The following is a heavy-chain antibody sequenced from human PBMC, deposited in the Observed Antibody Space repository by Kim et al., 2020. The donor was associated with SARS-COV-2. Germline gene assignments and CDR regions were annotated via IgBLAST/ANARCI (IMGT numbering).Heavy chain of an antibody. D-gene: IGHD6-19*01. Sequence: SQTLSLTCAISGDSVSSNSAAWNWIRQSPSRGLEWLGRTYYRSKWYNDYAVSVKSRITINPDTSKNQFSLQLNSVTPEDTAVYYCARAPASGWYYYYYGMDVWGQGTTVTVSS. V-gene: IGHV6-1*01. CDR1: GDSVSSNSAA. CDR3: ARAPASGWYYYYYGMDV. J-gene: IGHJ6*02. CDR2: TYYRSKWYN.